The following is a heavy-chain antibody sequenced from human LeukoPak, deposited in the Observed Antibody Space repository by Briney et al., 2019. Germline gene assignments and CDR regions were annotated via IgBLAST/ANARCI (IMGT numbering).Heavy chain of an antibody. J-gene: IGHJ3*02. CDR2: IYHSGST. CDR1: SYSISSGYY. CDR3: ARVRQWLASDAFDI. Sequence: SETLSPTCTVSSYSISSGYYWGCIRQPPGKGLEWIGSIYHSGSTYYNPSLKSRVTISVDTSKNQFSLKLSSVTAADTAVYYCARVRQWLASDAFDIWGQGTMVTVSS. D-gene: IGHD6-19*01. V-gene: IGHV4-38-2*02.